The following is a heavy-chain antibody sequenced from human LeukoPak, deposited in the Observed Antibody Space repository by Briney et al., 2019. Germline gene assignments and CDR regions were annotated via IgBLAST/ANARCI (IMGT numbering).Heavy chain of an antibody. CDR1: GFTFSSYS. CDR2: ISSSSSTI. V-gene: IGHV3-48*01. CDR3: AKLGKTENHYGSGRFSYYYYMDV. J-gene: IGHJ6*03. D-gene: IGHD3-10*01. Sequence: PGGSLRLSCAASGFTFSSYSMNWVRQAPGKGLEWVSYISSSSSTIYYADSVKGRFTISRDNAKNSLYLQMNSLRAEDTAVYYCAKLGKTENHYGSGRFSYYYYMDVWGKGTTVTISS.